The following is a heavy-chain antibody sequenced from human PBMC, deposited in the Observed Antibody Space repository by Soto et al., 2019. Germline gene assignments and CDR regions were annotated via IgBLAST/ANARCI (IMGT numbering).Heavy chain of an antibody. J-gene: IGHJ4*02. Sequence: QVQLVESGGGVVQPGRSLRLSCAASGFTFSSYGMNWVGQAPGKGREWVAVIWYDGSNKYYADSVKGRFTISRDNSKNTLYLQMNSLRAEDTAVYYCARDVRIYDSSGYFVGDFDYWGQGTLFTVSS. V-gene: IGHV3-33*01. CDR3: ARDVRIYDSSGYFVGDFDY. CDR1: GFTFSSYG. D-gene: IGHD3-22*01. CDR2: IWYDGSNK.